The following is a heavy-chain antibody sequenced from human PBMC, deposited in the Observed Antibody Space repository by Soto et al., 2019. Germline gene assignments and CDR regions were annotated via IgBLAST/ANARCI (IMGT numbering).Heavy chain of an antibody. CDR3: ARGRGRYSSGWSWFDP. Sequence: SETLSLTCGVSGGTIRSPDWWTWVRQPPGKGLQWIGEIFQSGSTNYTPSLESRVTISVDKSKYQFSLTLTSVTAADTAVYFCARGRGRYSSGWSWFDPWGQGILVTASS. CDR2: IFQSGST. D-gene: IGHD6-19*01. J-gene: IGHJ5*02. CDR1: GGTIRSPDW. V-gene: IGHV4-4*02.